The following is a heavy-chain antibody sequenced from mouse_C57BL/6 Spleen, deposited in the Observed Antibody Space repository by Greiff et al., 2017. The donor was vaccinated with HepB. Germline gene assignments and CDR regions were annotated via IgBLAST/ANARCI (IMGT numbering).Heavy chain of an antibody. V-gene: IGHV1-81*01. D-gene: IGHD1-1*01. CDR2: IYPRSGNT. CDR1: GYTFTSYG. J-gene: IGHJ4*01. CDR3: EREATVEAEYYAMDY. Sequence: VQLQQSGAELARPGASVKLSCKASGYTFTSYGISWVKQRTGQGLEWIGEIYPRSGNTYYNEKFKGKATLTADKSSSPAYMELRSLTSEDSAVYFCEREATVEAEYYAMDYWGQGTSVTVSS.